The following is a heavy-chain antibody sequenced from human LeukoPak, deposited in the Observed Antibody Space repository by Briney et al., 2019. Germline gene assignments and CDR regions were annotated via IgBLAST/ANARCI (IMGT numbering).Heavy chain of an antibody. J-gene: IGHJ4*02. Sequence: SETLSLTCAVSGYSISSGYSWGWIRQPPGKGLEWIGYIYHSGSTYYNPSLKSRVTISVDTSKNQFSLKLSSVTAADTAVYYCARSNYYGSGNYAKFDYWGQGTLVTVSS. CDR2: IYHSGST. CDR1: GYSISSGYS. V-gene: IGHV4-38-2*01. CDR3: ARSNYYGSGNYAKFDY. D-gene: IGHD3-10*01.